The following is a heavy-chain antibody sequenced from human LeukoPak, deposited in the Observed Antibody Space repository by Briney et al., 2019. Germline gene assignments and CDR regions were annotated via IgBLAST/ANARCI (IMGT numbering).Heavy chain of an antibody. CDR3: ARAAGYGSGSYNY. D-gene: IGHD3-10*01. Sequence: GGSLRLSCAASGFTFSSYAMHWVRQAPGKGLEYVSAISSNGGSTYYANSVKGRFTISRDNSKNTLYLQMGSLRAEDMAVYYCARAAGYGSGSYNYWGQGTLVTVSS. V-gene: IGHV3-64*01. CDR1: GFTFSSYA. J-gene: IGHJ4*02. CDR2: ISSNGGST.